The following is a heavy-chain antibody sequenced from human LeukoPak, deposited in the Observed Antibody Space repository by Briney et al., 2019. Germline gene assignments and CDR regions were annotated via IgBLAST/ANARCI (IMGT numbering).Heavy chain of an antibody. V-gene: IGHV3-30-3*01. Sequence: GGSLRLSCAASGFTFSSYAMHWVRQAPGKGLEWVAVISYDGSNKYYADSVKGRFTISRDNSKNTLYLQMNSLRAEDTAVYYCARGNRGGLAAAVFDYWGQGTLVTVSS. J-gene: IGHJ4*02. CDR2: ISYDGSNK. CDR3: ARGNRGGLAAAVFDY. CDR1: GFTFSSYA. D-gene: IGHD6-13*01.